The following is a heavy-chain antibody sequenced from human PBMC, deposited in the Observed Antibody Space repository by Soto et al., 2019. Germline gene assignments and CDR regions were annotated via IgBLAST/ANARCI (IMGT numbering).Heavy chain of an antibody. CDR3: AGLKYFHSSDYLVH. CDR1: GGAVTDSEFF. D-gene: IGHD3-22*01. V-gene: IGHV4-39*05. Sequence: PSGTPALPRAVSGGAVTDSEFFLGWVPPPPGKGLEWIGSIYYSGSTYNNPSLKSRVTISVDTSKNQFSLKLSSVTAADTAVYYCAGLKYFHSSDYLVHWGQRTPVTVSS. J-gene: IGHJ4*02. CDR2: IYYSGST.